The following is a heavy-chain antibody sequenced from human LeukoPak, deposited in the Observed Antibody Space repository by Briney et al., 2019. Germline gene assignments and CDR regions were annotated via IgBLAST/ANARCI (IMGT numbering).Heavy chain of an antibody. CDR1: SGSISTSSYY. CDR2: IYYSGST. CDR3: ARQINGDFFDY. D-gene: IGHD4-17*01. J-gene: IGHJ4*02. Sequence: PSETLSLTCTVSSGSISTSSYYWGWIRQPPGKGLEWIGSIYYSGSTYYNPSLKSRVTISVDTSKNQFSLKLSSVTAADAAVYYCARQINGDFFDYWGQGTLVTVSS. V-gene: IGHV4-39*01.